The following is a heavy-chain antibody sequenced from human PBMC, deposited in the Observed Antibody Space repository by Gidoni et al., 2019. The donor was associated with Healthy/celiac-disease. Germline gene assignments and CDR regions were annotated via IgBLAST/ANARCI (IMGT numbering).Heavy chain of an antibody. D-gene: IGHD3-10*01. CDR2: ISSSSSTI. V-gene: IGHV3-48*01. Sequence: VRQAPGKVLEWVSYISSSSSTIYYADSVKGRFTISRDNAKNSLYLQMNSLRAEDTAVYYCARDGTIWFGSWGDYYYYMDVWGKGTTVTVSS. CDR3: ARDGTIWFGSWGDYYYYMDV. J-gene: IGHJ6*03.